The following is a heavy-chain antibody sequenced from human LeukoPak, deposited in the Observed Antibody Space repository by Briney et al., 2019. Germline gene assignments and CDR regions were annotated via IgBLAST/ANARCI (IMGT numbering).Heavy chain of an antibody. CDR1: GFTFSSYW. CDR2: IKSDGIST. D-gene: IGHD3-10*02. CDR3: AELGITMIGGV. J-gene: IGHJ6*04. Sequence: GGSLRLSCAASGFTFSSYWMHWVRQAPGKGLVWVSRIKSDGISTNYADSVKGRFTISRDNAKNTLYLQMNSLRAEDTAVYYCAELGITMIGGVWGKGTTVTISS. V-gene: IGHV3-74*01.